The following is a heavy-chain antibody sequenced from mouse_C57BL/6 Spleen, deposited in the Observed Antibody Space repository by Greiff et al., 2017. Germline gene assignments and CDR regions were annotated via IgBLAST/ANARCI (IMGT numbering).Heavy chain of an antibody. CDR1: GYTFTDYE. Sequence: QVQLKQSGAELVRPGASVTLSCKASGYTFTDYEMHWVKQTPVHGLEWIGAIDPETGGTAYNQKFKGKAILTADKSSSTAYMELRSLASEDSAVYYCTTGPLTVFFGYWGQGTTLTVSS. CDR2: IDPETGGT. V-gene: IGHV1-15*01. D-gene: IGHD4-1*01. J-gene: IGHJ2*01. CDR3: TTGPLTVFFGY.